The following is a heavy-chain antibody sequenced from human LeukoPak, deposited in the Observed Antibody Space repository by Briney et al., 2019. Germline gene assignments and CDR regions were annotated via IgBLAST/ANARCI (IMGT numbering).Heavy chain of an antibody. D-gene: IGHD5-12*01. J-gene: IGHJ4*02. V-gene: IGHV4-34*01. CDR2: INHSGST. Sequence: SETLSLTCAVYGGSFSGYYWSWIRQPPGKGLEWIGEINHSGSTNYNPSLKSRVTISVDTSKNQFSLKLSSVTAADTAVYYCARDAVATINPYYFDYWGQGTLVTVSS. CDR1: GGSFSGYY. CDR3: ARDAVATINPYYFDY.